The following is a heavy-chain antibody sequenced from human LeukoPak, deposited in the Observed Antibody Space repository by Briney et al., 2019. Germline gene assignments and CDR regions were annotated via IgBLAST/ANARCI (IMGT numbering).Heavy chain of an antibody. CDR3: AKDLDYTTSGYYFDY. V-gene: IGHV3-23*01. CDR2: IGAGGTFT. D-gene: IGHD4-11*01. J-gene: IGHJ4*02. Sequence: GGSLRLSCTASGFTFSSYAMNWVRQAPGKGLEWVSGIGAGGTFTYYADSVKGRFTISRDNSRNTLYLQMNSLRADDTAVYYCAKDLDYTTSGYYFDYWGQGTLVTVSS. CDR1: GFTFSSYA.